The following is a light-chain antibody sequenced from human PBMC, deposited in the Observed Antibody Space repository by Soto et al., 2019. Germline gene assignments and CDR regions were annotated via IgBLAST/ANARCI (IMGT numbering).Light chain of an antibody. J-gene: IGKJ5*01. Sequence: DIQLTQSPSFLSASVGDRVTITCRASQGISSYLAWYQQKPGKAPKLLIYAASTLQSVVPSRFSGSGSGTEFTLTISSLQPEDFATYYCQQLNNYPITFGQGTRLEIK. V-gene: IGKV1-9*01. CDR3: QQLNNYPIT. CDR2: AAS. CDR1: QGISSY.